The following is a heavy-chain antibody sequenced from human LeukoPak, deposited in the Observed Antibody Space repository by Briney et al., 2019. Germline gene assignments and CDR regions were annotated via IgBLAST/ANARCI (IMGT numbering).Heavy chain of an antibody. CDR3: AKGDYYGSGSYYEPFDY. V-gene: IGHV3-15*07. D-gene: IGHD3-10*01. J-gene: IGHJ4*02. CDR1: GFTFSNAW. CDR2: IKSKTDGGTT. Sequence: GGSLRLSCAASGFTFSNAWMNWVRQAPGKGLEWVGRIKSKTDGGTTDYAAPVKGRFTISRDNSKNTLYLQMNSLRAEDTAIYYCAKGDYYGSGSYYEPFDYWGQGTLVTVSS.